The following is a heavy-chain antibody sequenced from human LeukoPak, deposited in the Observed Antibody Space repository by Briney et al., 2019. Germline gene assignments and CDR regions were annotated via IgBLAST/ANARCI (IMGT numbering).Heavy chain of an antibody. Sequence: SETLSLTCTVSGGSITSYYLNWIRQPPGKGLEWIGYVYHSGNTNYNPSLKSRVTISVDSSKNQFSLNLRSVSAADTAVYYCAKDVASSSGFDSWGPGTLVTVSS. CDR2: VYHSGNT. CDR3: AKDVASSSGFDS. V-gene: IGHV4-59*01. J-gene: IGHJ4*02. D-gene: IGHD6-13*01. CDR1: GGSITSYY.